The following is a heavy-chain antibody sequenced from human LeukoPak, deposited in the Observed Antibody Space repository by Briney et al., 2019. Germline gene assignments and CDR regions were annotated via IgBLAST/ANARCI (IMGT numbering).Heavy chain of an antibody. CDR2: INPNSGGT. V-gene: IGHV1-2*02. J-gene: IGHJ3*02. D-gene: IGHD2-2*01. Sequence: ASVKVSCKASGYTFTGYYMHWVRQAPGQGLEWMGWINPNSGGTNYAQKFQGRVTMTRDTSISTAYMELSRLRSDDTAVYYCARVGRCSSTSCYAGYDSSGYYYVNAFDIWGQGTMVTVSS. CDR3: ARVGRCSSTSCYAGYDSSGYYYVNAFDI. CDR1: GYTFTGYY.